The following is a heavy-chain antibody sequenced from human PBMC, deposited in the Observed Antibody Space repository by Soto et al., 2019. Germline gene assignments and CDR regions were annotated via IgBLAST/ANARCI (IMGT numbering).Heavy chain of an antibody. CDR1: GYTFTSYG. CDR3: ARDEAAATGTKY. CDR2: ISAFNGNT. V-gene: IGHV1-18*01. D-gene: IGHD6-13*01. J-gene: IGHJ4*02. Sequence: ASVKVSCKASGYTFTSYGISWVRQAPGQGLEWMGWISAFNGNTKYAQNLQGRVTMTTDTSTSTAYMELRNLRSDDTAVYYCARDEAAATGTKYWGQGTLVTVSS.